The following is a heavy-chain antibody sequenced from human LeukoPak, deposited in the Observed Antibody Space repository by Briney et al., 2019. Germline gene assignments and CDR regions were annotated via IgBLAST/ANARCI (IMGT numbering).Heavy chain of an antibody. Sequence: GGSLRLSCAASGFTFSDHYMDWVRQAPGKGLEWVSVLGGSETSTSYADSVKGRFTISRDNSKNTLYLQMNSLRAEDTAVYYCARDAIVGATNPHFDYWGQGTLVTVSS. D-gene: IGHD1-26*01. CDR3: ARDAIVGATNPHFDY. V-gene: IGHV3-66*03. J-gene: IGHJ4*02. CDR1: GFTFSDHY. CDR2: LGGSETST.